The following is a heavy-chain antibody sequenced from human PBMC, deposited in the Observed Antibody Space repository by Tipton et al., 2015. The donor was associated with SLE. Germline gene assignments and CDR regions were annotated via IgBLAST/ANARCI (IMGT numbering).Heavy chain of an antibody. J-gene: IGHJ2*01. CDR1: GDSISNSDYY. Sequence: TLSLTCTVSGDSISNSDYYWSWIRQPPGKGLEWIGRIYYSGSTYYNLSLKSRVTVSVDTSKNQFSLKLSSVTASDTSVYYCARHGGSATRGYFDLWGRGILVTVSS. CDR2: IYYSGST. CDR3: ARHGGSATRGYFDL. D-gene: IGHD3-16*01. V-gene: IGHV4-39*01.